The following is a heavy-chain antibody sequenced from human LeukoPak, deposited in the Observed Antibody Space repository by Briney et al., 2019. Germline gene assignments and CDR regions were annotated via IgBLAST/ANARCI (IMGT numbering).Heavy chain of an antibody. J-gene: IGHJ4*02. Sequence: ASVKVSCKASGYTFTSYDINWVRQAPGQGLEWMGGIIPIFGTANYAQKFQGRVTITADKSTSTAYMELSSLRSEDTAVYYCARGKYQLLWTPSFFNYWGQGTLVTVSS. CDR3: ARGKYQLLWTPSFFNY. CDR2: IIPIFGTA. CDR1: GYTFTSYD. D-gene: IGHD2-2*01. V-gene: IGHV1-69*06.